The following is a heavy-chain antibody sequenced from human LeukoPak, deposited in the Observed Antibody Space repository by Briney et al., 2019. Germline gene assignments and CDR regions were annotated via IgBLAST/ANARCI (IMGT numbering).Heavy chain of an antibody. CDR1: GFTFSDYY. J-gene: IGHJ4*02. CDR3: ARDRSGSYYSPYYFDY. CDR2: ISSSGSTI. Sequence: PGGSLRLSCAASGFTFSDYYMSWIRQAPGKGLEWVSYISSSGSTIYYADSVKGRFTISRDHAKNSLYLQMNSLRAEDTAVYYCARDRSGSYYSPYYFDYWGQGTLVTVSS. V-gene: IGHV3-11*01. D-gene: IGHD1-26*01.